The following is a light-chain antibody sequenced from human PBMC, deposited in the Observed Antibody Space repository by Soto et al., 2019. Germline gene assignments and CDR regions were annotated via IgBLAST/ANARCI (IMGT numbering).Light chain of an antibody. J-gene: IGKJ1*01. CDR1: QSISSY. CDR2: AAS. Sequence: DIQMTQSPSSLSASVGDRVTITCRASQSISSYLNWYQQKPGKAPKLLIYAASSLQSGVPSRFSGSGSGTDFTLTISSLQPEDFATYYCQRSSEATWTFGQGTKVDIK. CDR3: QRSSEATWT. V-gene: IGKV1-39*01.